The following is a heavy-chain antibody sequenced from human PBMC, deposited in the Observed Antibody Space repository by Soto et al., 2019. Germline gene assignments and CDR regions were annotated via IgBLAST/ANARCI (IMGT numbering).Heavy chain of an antibody. CDR1: SGSISSNNW. CDR2: IHHSGGT. D-gene: IGHD5-12*01. CDR3: ARNRLLGDDFDY. Sequence: QVQLQESGPGLVKPSGTLSLTCAVSSGSISSNNWWSWVRQPPGKGLEWIGEIHHSGGTNYNPSLTRRVTSSGDASRNQVSLILSSVTAADTALYYCARNRLLGDDFDYWGQGTLVTVSS. J-gene: IGHJ4*02. V-gene: IGHV4-4*02.